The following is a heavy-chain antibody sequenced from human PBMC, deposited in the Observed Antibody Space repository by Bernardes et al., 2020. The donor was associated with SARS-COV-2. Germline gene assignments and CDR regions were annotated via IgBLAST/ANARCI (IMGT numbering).Heavy chain of an antibody. CDR1: GFIFSTYS. J-gene: IGHJ6*02. D-gene: IGHD1-1*01. CDR3: ARDQGQASLYNWNVGYYGMDV. Sequence: GGSLRLSCAASGFIFSTYSMSWVRQAPGKGLEWVSAIFGSGYNTYYADSVKGRFTISRDNSKNTLSLQMHILTPEDTGVYYCARDQGQASLYNWNVGYYGMDVWGQGTTVAVSS. V-gene: IGHV3-23*01. CDR2: IFGSGYNT.